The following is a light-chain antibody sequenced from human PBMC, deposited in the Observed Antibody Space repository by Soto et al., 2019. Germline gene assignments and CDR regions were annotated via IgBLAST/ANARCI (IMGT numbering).Light chain of an antibody. CDR3: QSYDSSLSAVV. Sequence: QSVLTQPPSVSGAPGQRVTISCTVSSSNIQAGYDVHWYQQLPGTASKLLFYGNTNRPSGVPDRFSGSKSGTSASLAITGRQAEDEADYYCQSYDSSLSAVVFGGGTKVTV. CDR2: GNT. CDR1: SSNIQAGYD. J-gene: IGLJ2*01. V-gene: IGLV1-40*01.